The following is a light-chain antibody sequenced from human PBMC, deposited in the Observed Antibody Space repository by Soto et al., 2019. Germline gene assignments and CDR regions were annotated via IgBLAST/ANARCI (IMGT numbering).Light chain of an antibody. CDR1: EGVDSH. CDR3: HQYNNWPWT. Sequence: EIVLTQSPASLSLSPGERATLSCRASEGVDSHLVWYQQKPVQAPRLLIFVASNRATVIPVRFSGSGSETEFTLTIRSLQSEDSALYYCHQYNNWPWTFGQGTKVDIK. CDR2: VAS. J-gene: IGKJ1*01. V-gene: IGKV3D-15*01.